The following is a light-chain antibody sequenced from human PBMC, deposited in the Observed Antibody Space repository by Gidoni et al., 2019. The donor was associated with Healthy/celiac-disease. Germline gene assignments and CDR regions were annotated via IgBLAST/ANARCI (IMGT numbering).Light chain of an antibody. V-gene: IGKV1-5*03. J-gene: IGKJ1*01. Sequence: DFPLTQSPSTLSASVGDRVTITCRASQSSSSWLAWYQQKPGKAPKLLIYKASSLESGVPSRFSGSGSGTEFTLTISSLQPDDFATYYCQQYNSILRTFGQGTKVEIK. CDR3: QQYNSILRT. CDR1: QSSSSW. CDR2: KAS.